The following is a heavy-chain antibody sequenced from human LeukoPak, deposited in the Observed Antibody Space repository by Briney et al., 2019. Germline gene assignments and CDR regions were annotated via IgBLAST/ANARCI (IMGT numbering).Heavy chain of an antibody. CDR1: GYTFTSYD. V-gene: IGHV1-18*01. Sequence: ASVKVSCKASGYTFTSYDINWVRQAPGQGLEWMGWISAYNGNTNYAQKLQGRVTMTTDTSTSTAYMELRSLRSDDTAVYYCAREGVGDGYNFFDYWGQGTLVTVSS. CDR3: AREGVGDGYNFFDY. CDR2: ISAYNGNT. D-gene: IGHD5-24*01. J-gene: IGHJ4*02.